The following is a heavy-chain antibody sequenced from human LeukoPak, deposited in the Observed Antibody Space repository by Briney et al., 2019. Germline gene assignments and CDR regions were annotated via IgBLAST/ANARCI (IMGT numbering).Heavy chain of an antibody. CDR1: GGSFSSSNW. J-gene: IGHJ3*02. CDR2: VHLSGSS. V-gene: IGHV4-4*02. CDR3: ARDRDAFDI. Sequence: SGTLSLTCAVSGGSFSSSNWWAWVRQSPGKGLEWIGQVHLSGSSNYSPTLKSRITISLDTSKNQFSLKLSSVTAADTAVYYCARDRDAFDIWGQGTMVTVSS.